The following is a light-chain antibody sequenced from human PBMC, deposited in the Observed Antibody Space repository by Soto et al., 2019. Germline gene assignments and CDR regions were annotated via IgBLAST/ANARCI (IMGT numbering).Light chain of an antibody. Sequence: DIVMTQSPDSLAVSLGERATINCKSSQSVLYSSNNKNYLTWYQQKPGQPPKLLIYWASTRESGVPDRFSGSGSGTDFTLTISSLQAEDVAIYYCQQYYTAPHPFGQGTKLELK. J-gene: IGKJ2*01. CDR1: QSVLYSSNNKNY. CDR3: QQYYTAPHP. V-gene: IGKV4-1*01. CDR2: WAS.